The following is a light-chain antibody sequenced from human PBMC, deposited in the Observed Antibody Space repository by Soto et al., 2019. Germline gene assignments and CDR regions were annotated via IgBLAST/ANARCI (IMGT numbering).Light chain of an antibody. V-gene: IGLV2-14*03. CDR1: SSDVGGYNY. J-gene: IGLJ3*02. CDR2: DVT. CDR3: SSYTNKHTVV. Sequence: QSVLTQPAFVSGSPGQSITIFCTGTSSDVGGYNYVSWYQQRPGKPPKLMIYDVTNRPSGVSNRFSGSKSGSTASLTISGLQAEDEGAYYCSSYTNKHTVVFGGGTKLTVL.